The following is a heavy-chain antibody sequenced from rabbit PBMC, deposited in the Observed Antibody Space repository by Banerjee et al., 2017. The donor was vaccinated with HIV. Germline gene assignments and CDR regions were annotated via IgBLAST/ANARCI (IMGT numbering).Heavy chain of an antibody. J-gene: IGHJ6*01. CDR3: ARDTGSSFSSYGMDL. Sequence: QEQLLESGGGLVKPEGSLTLACTASGFSFSGTYYMCWVRQAPGKGLEWIACINAVTGKAVYANWAKGRYTFSKTSSTTVTLQMTSLTVADTATYFCARDTGSSFSSYGMDLWGPGTLVTVS. CDR1: GFSFSGTYY. V-gene: IGHV1S45*01. D-gene: IGHD8-1*01. CDR2: INAVTGKA.